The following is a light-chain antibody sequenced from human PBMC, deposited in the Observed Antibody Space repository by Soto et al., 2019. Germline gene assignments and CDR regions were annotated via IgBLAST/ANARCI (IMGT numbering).Light chain of an antibody. V-gene: IGKV3-15*01. J-gene: IGKJ4*01. CDR2: GAS. CDR3: QQYNNWPLT. CDR1: QSVSSN. Sequence: EIVMTQSRATLSVSAGERATLCCRASQSVSSNLAWYQQKPGQAPRLLIYGASTRATGIPARFSGSGSGTEFTLTISSLQSEDFAVYYCQQYNNWPLTFGGGTKVDIK.